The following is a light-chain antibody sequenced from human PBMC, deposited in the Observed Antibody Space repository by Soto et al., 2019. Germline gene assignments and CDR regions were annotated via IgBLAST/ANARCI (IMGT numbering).Light chain of an antibody. V-gene: IGLV3-1*01. J-gene: IGLJ2*01. Sequence: SYELTQPPSVSVSPGQTASITCSGDKLGERYSCWYQKKPGQSPVLVIYKDTKRPSGIPERFSGSNSGNTVTLTISGTQALDEADYYCQVWDSSTVVFGGGTKLTVL. CDR2: KDT. CDR1: KLGERY. CDR3: QVWDSSTVV.